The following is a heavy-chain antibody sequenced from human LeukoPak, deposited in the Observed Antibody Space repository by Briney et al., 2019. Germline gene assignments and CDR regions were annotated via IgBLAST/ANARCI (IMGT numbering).Heavy chain of an antibody. CDR2: IYSGGNT. Sequence: PSETLSLTCTVSGGSISSYFWSWIRQPPGRRLEWIGYIYSGGNTSYSPSLRSRVTFSVDTSKNQFSLKLRSVTAADTAVYYCARAVGLSAAAGLFDYWGQGTLVTVSS. J-gene: IGHJ4*02. D-gene: IGHD6-13*01. V-gene: IGHV4-4*09. CDR1: GGSISSYF. CDR3: ARAVGLSAAAGLFDY.